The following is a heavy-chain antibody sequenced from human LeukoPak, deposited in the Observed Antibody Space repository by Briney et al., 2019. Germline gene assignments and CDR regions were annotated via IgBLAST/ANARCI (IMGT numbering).Heavy chain of an antibody. V-gene: IGHV3-30-3*01. J-gene: IGHJ4*02. CDR2: ISYDGSNK. CDR3: ARVFLGSFDY. Sequence: GGSLRLSCAASGFTFSSYAMHWVRQAPGKGLEWVAVISYDGSNKYYADSVKDRFTISRDNSKSTLYLQMNSLRAEDTAVYYCARVFLGSFDYWGQGTLVTVSS. D-gene: IGHD7-27*01. CDR1: GFTFSSYA.